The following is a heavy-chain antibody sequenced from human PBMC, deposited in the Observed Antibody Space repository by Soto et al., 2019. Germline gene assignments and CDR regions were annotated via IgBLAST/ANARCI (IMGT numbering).Heavy chain of an antibody. V-gene: IGHV3-48*03. Sequence: EVQLVESGGGLVQPGGSLRLSCAASGFTFSSYEMNWVRQAPGKGLEWVSYISSSGSTIYYADSVKGRFTISRDNAKNSMYLQMNSLRAEDTAVYYCARVGFLEWLSHEDYWGQGTLVTVSS. J-gene: IGHJ4*02. CDR1: GFTFSSYE. D-gene: IGHD3-3*01. CDR2: ISSSGSTI. CDR3: ARVGFLEWLSHEDY.